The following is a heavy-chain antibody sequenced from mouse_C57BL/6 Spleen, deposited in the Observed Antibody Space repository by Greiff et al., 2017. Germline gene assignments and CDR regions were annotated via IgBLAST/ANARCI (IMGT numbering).Heavy chain of an antibody. CDR3: ARWLITTVVADY. CDR1: GYTFTSYD. J-gene: IGHJ2*01. CDR2: IYPRDGST. D-gene: IGHD1-1*01. V-gene: IGHV1-85*01. Sequence: QVQLQQSGPELVKPGASVKLSCKASGYTFTSYDINWVKQRPGQGLEWIGWIYPRDGSTQYNGKFKGKATLTADKSSSTAYMQLSSLTSEDSAVYFCARWLITTVVADYWGQGTTLTVSS.